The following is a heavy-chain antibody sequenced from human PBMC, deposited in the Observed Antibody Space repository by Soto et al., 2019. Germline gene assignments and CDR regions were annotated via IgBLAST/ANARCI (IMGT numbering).Heavy chain of an antibody. J-gene: IGHJ3*02. CDR1: GFTFSSYG. Sequence: SLRLSCAASGFTFSSYGMHWVRQAPGKGLEWVSYIRNNRSTIYYADSVKGRFTISRDNAKNSLYLQMNSLRAEDTAVYYCARDRDGDYAEHTFDIWGQGTMVTVSS. D-gene: IGHD4-17*01. CDR2: IRNNRSTI. V-gene: IGHV3-48*01. CDR3: ARDRDGDYAEHTFDI.